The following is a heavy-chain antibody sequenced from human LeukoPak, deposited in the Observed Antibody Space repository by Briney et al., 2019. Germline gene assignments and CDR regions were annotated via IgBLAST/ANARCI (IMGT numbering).Heavy chain of an antibody. Sequence: GGSLRLSCTASGFTFGDYAMSWVRQAPGKGLEWVGFIRSKAYGGTTEYAASVKGRFTISRDDSKSIAYLQMNSLKTEDTAVYYCTSGSLLHYYGSGTLEHFFDYWGQGTLVTVSS. CDR2: IRSKAYGGTT. V-gene: IGHV3-49*04. J-gene: IGHJ4*02. CDR3: TSGSLLHYYGSGTLEHFFDY. CDR1: GFTFGDYA. D-gene: IGHD3-10*01.